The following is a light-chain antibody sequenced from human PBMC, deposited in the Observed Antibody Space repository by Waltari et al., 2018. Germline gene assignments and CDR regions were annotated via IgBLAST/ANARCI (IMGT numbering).Light chain of an antibody. CDR1: RNDVGGYS. CDR2: DVS. J-gene: IGLJ2*01. V-gene: IGLV2-14*01. CDR3: SSQSSNDVVL. Sequence: QSALTQPPSVSGSPGQSVTILCAGTRNDVGGYSVSWYQEHPGQAPKVIIYDVSDRPSGVSARFSGSKSGNTASLTISGLQAEDEADYYCSSQSSNDVVLFGGGTKLTVL.